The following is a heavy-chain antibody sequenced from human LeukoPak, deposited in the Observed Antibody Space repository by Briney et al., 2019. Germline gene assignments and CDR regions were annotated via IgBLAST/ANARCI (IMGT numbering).Heavy chain of an antibody. D-gene: IGHD6-19*01. J-gene: IGHJ4*02. Sequence: ASVKVSCKASGYTFTGYYMHWVRQAPGQGLEWMGWINPNSGGTNYAQKFQGRVTMTRDTSISTAYMELSRLRSDDTAVYYCARGPGIAVAGVFDYWGQGSLVTVSS. CDR2: INPNSGGT. CDR1: GYTFTGYY. CDR3: ARGPGIAVAGVFDY. V-gene: IGHV1-2*02.